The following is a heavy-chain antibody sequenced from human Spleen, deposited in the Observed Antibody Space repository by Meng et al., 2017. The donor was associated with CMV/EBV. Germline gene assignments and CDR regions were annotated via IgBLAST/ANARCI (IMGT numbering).Heavy chain of an antibody. CDR3: ARGKAVRRNYYDSSGPDY. CDR2: IKQDESEK. Sequence: GESLKISCAVSGINLSSYWMTWVRQAPGKGLEWVANIKQDESEKYYVDSVKGRFTISKDNAKNSLYLQMNSLRAEDTAVYYCARGKAVRRNYYDSSGPDYWGQGTLVTVSS. D-gene: IGHD3-22*01. J-gene: IGHJ4*02. V-gene: IGHV3-7*03. CDR1: GINLSSYW.